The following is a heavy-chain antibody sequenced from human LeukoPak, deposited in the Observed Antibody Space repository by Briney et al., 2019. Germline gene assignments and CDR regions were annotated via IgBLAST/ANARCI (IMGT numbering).Heavy chain of an antibody. CDR2: VNHDGDT. J-gene: IGHJ4*02. Sequence: SETLSLTCAVYGESFSGHYWGWIRQFSGRGLQWIGEVNHDGDTNYNPSLKTRVTISADTSKNQFSLRLTSVTAADTAVYFCARGPAYSWLRSGSVCFFDFWGQGVLVTVSS. D-gene: IGHD3-10*01. CDR3: ARGPAYSWLRSGSVCFFDF. V-gene: IGHV4-34*01. CDR1: GESFSGHY.